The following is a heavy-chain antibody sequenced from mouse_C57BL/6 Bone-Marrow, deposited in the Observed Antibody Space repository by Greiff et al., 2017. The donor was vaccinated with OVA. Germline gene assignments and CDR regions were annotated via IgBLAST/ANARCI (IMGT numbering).Heavy chain of an antibody. CDR1: GFTFSDYY. Sequence: EVQGVESGGGLVQPGGSLKLSCAASGFTFSDYYMYWVRQTPEKRLEWVAYISNGGGSTYYPDTVKGRFTISRDNAKNTLYLQMSRLKSEDTAMYYCARHYYYGSSYVWFAYWGQGTLVTVSA. D-gene: IGHD1-1*01. CDR2: ISNGGGST. CDR3: ARHYYYGSSYVWFAY. J-gene: IGHJ3*01. V-gene: IGHV5-12*01.